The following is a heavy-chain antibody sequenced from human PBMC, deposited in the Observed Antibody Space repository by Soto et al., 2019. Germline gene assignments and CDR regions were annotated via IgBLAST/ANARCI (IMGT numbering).Heavy chain of an antibody. V-gene: IGHV5-10-1*01. CDR1: GYSFTSYW. Sequence: PGESLKISCKGSGYSFTSYWINWVRQMPGKGLEWMGRIDPSDSYSYYSPSFQGHVTISADKSTTTAYLQWSSLKASDTAMYYCARQGYGMDVWGQGTTVTVS. J-gene: IGHJ6*02. CDR2: IDPSDSYS. CDR3: ARQGYGMDV.